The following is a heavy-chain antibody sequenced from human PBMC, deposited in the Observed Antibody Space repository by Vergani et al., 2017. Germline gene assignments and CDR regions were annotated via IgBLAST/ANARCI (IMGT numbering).Heavy chain of an antibody. J-gene: IGHJ5*02. CDR1: GFTFSSYS. CDR3: ARGGGYNRPNWFDP. D-gene: IGHD1-14*01. Sequence: EVQLLESGGGLVKPGGSLRLSCAASGFTFSSYSMNWVRQAPGKGLEWVSSISSSSSYIYYADSVKGRFTISRDNAKNSLYLQMNSLRAEDTAVYYCARGGGYNRPNWFDPWGQGTLVTVSS. CDR2: ISSSSSYI. V-gene: IGHV3-21*01.